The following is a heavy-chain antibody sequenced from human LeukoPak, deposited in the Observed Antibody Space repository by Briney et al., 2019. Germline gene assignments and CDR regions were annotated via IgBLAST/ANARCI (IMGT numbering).Heavy chain of an antibody. V-gene: IGHV1-2*02. D-gene: IGHD3-3*01. CDR3: ARDHRYYDFWSGYSPDGFDI. Sequence: ASVKVSCKASGYTFTGYYMHWVRQAPGQGLEWMGWINPNSGGANYAQKFQGRVTMTRDTSISTAYMELNRLRSDDTAVYYCARDHRYYDFWSGYSPDGFDIWGQGTLVIVSS. CDR2: INPNSGGA. J-gene: IGHJ3*02. CDR1: GYTFTGYY.